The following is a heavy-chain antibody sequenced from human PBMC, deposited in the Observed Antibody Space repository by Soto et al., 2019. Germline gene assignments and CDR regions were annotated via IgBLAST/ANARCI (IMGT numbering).Heavy chain of an antibody. D-gene: IGHD5-12*01. J-gene: IGHJ4*02. CDR1: GGTFSSYT. V-gene: IGHV1-69*02. Sequence: GASVKVSCKASGGTFSSYTISWVRQAPGQGLEWMGRIIPILGIANYAQKFQGRVTITADKSTSTAYMELSSLRSEDTAVYYCARVSGYSGYDLGYWGQGTLVTVSS. CDR3: ARVSGYSGYDLGY. CDR2: IIPILGIA.